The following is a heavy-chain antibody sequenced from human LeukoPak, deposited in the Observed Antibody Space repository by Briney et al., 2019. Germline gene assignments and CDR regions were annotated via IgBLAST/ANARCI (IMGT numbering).Heavy chain of an antibody. D-gene: IGHD1-26*01. J-gene: IGHJ4*02. CDR3: VVGGGIY. CDR1: GFTFSDYD. Sequence: NPGGSLRLSCAASGFTFSDYDMNWVRQAPGKGLEWVSSISSTSAHIYYADSVKGRFTISRDNAKNTLHLQMNSLRADDTAVYYCVVGGGIYWGQGTLVTVSS. V-gene: IGHV3-21*01. CDR2: ISSTSAHI.